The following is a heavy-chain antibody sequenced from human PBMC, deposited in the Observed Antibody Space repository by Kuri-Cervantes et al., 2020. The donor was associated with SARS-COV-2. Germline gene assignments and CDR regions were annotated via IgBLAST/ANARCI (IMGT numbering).Heavy chain of an antibody. Sequence: GSLRLSCTISGGSTSSYYWSWIRQPPGKRPEWIGYVSYSGDTNNNPSLKSRVTISVDTSKNQFSLKLSSVTAADTAVYYCARHDAFYDRSGYAPIDVWGQGILVTVSS. CDR1: GGSTSSYY. D-gene: IGHD3-22*01. V-gene: IGHV4-59*08. CDR2: VSYSGDT. CDR3: ARHDAFYDRSGYAPIDV. J-gene: IGHJ4*02.